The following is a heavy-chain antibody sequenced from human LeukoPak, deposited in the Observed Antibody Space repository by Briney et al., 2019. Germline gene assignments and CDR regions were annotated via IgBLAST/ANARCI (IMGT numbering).Heavy chain of an antibody. Sequence: ASVKVSCKASGYTFTSYDINWVRQATGQGLEWMGWMNPNSGNTGYAQKFQGRVTITRNTSISTAYMELSSLRSEDTAVYYCARGAIAINWFDPWGQGTLVTVSS. CDR2: MNPNSGNT. D-gene: IGHD2-2*02. J-gene: IGHJ5*02. CDR1: GYTFTSYD. V-gene: IGHV1-8*03. CDR3: ARGAIAINWFDP.